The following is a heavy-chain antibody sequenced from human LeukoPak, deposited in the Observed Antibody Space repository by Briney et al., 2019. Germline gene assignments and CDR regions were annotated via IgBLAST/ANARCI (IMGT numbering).Heavy chain of an antibody. J-gene: IGHJ4*02. CDR1: RFSFSGYA. CDR2: IYSDGST. CDR3: ARSMVRGVIPPLYD. D-gene: IGHD3-10*01. Sequence: GGSLRLACAGSRFSFSGYAMIWVRQAPGKGLEWVSIIYSDGSTYYADSVKGRFTISRDNSKKTLYLQMNSRSAEDTAVYYCARSMVRGVIPPLYDWGQGTLVTVSS. V-gene: IGHV3-66*01.